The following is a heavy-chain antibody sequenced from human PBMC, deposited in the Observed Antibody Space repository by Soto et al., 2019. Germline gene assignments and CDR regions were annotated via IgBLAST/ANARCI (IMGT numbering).Heavy chain of an antibody. CDR1: GGSISSSSYY. CDR3: ARRGYSYGIDY. CDR2: IYYSGST. D-gene: IGHD5-18*01. J-gene: IGHJ4*02. V-gene: IGHV4-39*01. Sequence: PSETLSLTCTLSGGSISSSSYYWGWIRQPPGKGLEWIGSIYYSGSTYYNPSPKSRVTISVDTSKNQFSLKLSSVTAEDTAVYYCARRGYSYGIDYWGQGTLVTVSS.